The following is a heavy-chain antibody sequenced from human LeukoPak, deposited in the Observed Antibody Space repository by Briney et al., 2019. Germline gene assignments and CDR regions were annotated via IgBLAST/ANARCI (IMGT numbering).Heavy chain of an antibody. J-gene: IGHJ3*02. D-gene: IGHD1-26*01. CDR1: GFTFNSYW. CDR3: ASGDGSYYAFDI. V-gene: IGHV3-7*01. CDR2: IKGDGSER. Sequence: PGGSLRLSCVASGFTFNSYWMSWVRQAPGRGLEGVANIKGDGSERYYVDSVKGRFTISRDNAKNSLYLQMNSLRAEDTAVYYCASGDGSYYAFDIWGQGTMVTVSS.